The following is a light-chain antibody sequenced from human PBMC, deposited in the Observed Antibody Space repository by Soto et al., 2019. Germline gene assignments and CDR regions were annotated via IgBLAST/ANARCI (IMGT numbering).Light chain of an antibody. J-gene: IGKJ1*01. CDR1: QSISSW. Sequence: DIQMTQSPSTLSASVGDRVTITCRASQSISSWLAWYQQKPGKAPKLLIYDASSLESGVPSRFSGSGSGTEFTLTISSLQPDDFATYYCQQYIVGGTFGQGTKVEIK. CDR2: DAS. CDR3: QQYIVGGT. V-gene: IGKV1-5*01.